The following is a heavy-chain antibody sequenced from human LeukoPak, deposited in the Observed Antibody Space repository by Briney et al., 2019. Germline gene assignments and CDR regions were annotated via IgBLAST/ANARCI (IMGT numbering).Heavy chain of an antibody. Sequence: ETLSLTCTVSGGSISSYYWSWIRQPAGKGLEGIGRIYTSGSTNYNPSLKSRGTMSVDTSKNQFSLKLSSVTAADTAVYYCARVHSSGWYGAYYFDYWGQGTLVTVSS. CDR3: ARVHSSGWYGAYYFDY. D-gene: IGHD6-19*01. CDR1: GGSISSYY. CDR2: IYTSGST. J-gene: IGHJ4*02. V-gene: IGHV4-4*07.